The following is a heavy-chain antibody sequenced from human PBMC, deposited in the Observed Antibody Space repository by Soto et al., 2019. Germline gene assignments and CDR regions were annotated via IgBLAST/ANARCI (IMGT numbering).Heavy chain of an antibody. CDR1: GYSFTSYW. J-gene: IGHJ6*02. CDR3: AIGRTSFDYYYYGMDV. Sequence: GESLKISCKGSGYSFTSYWIGWVRQMPGKGLEWMGIIYPGDSDTRYSPSFQGQVTISADKSISTAYLQWSSLKASDTAMYYCAIGRTSFDYYYYGMDVWGQGTTVTVSS. V-gene: IGHV5-51*01. CDR2: IYPGDSDT.